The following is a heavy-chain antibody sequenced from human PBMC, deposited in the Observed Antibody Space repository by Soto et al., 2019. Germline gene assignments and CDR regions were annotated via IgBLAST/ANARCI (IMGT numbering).Heavy chain of an antibody. CDR3: AREWDDIVASSGGAFDY. CDR2: IWYDGSNK. V-gene: IGHV3-33*01. Sequence: QVQLVESGGGVVQPGRSLRLSCAASGFTFSSYGMHWVRQAPGKGLEWVAVIWYDGSNKYYADSVKGRFTISRDNSKNTLYLKMNSLRAEDTAVYYCAREWDDIVASSGGAFDYWGQGTLVTVSS. D-gene: IGHD5-12*01. J-gene: IGHJ4*02. CDR1: GFTFSSYG.